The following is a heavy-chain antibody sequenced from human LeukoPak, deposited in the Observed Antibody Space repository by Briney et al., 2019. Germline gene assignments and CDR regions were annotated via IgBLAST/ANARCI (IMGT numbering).Heavy chain of an antibody. J-gene: IGHJ5*02. CDR2: INHSGST. Sequence: SETLSLTCTVYGGSFSGNYWSWIRQPPGKGLEWIGEINHSGSTNYNPSLKSRVTISVDTSKNQFSLKLSSVTAADTAVYYCARVNYGEQLDPWGQGTLVTVSS. D-gene: IGHD4-17*01. V-gene: IGHV4-34*01. CDR1: GGSFSGNY. CDR3: ARVNYGEQLDP.